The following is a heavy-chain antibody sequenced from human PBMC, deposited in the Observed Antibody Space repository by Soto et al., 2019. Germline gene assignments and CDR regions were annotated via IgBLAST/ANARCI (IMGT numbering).Heavy chain of an antibody. CDR1: GFTVSSND. CDR3: ARGPYSSGCQTRFDP. V-gene: IGHV3-53*01. Sequence: PGGSLRLSCAASGFTVSSNDMSWGRQAPGKGLEWVSVIYSGGSTYYADSVKGRFTISRDNSKNTLYLQMNSLRAEDTAVYYCARGPYSSGCQTRFDPWGQGSLGTVSS. CDR2: IYSGGST. J-gene: IGHJ5*02. D-gene: IGHD6-19*01.